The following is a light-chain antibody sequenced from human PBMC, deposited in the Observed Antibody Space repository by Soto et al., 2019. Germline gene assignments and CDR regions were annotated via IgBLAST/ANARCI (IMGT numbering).Light chain of an antibody. CDR2: KAS. Sequence: DIQMTQSPSTLSGSVGDRVTITCRASQTISSWLAWYQQKPGKGPKLLIYKASHLESGVPSRFSGSGSGTEFTLTISNLQPDDFATYYCQQYDSYSSGPFGQGTKVDIK. J-gene: IGKJ1*01. V-gene: IGKV1-5*03. CDR3: QQYDSYSSGP. CDR1: QTISSW.